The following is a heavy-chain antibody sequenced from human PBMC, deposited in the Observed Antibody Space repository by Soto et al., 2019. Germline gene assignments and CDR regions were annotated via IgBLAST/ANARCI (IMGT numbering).Heavy chain of an antibody. CDR3: VILLPSVRNYGLDV. CDR1: GLTVSNAY. CDR2: IYNGTT. J-gene: IGHJ6*02. Sequence: EVQLVESGGGLIQPGGSLRLSCAASGLTVSNAYMAWVRQAPGMGLEWVAVIYNGTTYYADSVKGRFTISRDTSTNTLYLQMDSVRAEDSAVYYCVILLPSVRNYGLDVWGQGTTVTVSS. D-gene: IGHD2-15*01. V-gene: IGHV3-53*01.